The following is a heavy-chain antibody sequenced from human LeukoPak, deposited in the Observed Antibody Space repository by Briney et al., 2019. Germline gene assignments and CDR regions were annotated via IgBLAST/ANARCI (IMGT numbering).Heavy chain of an antibody. D-gene: IGHD2-15*01. CDR3: ASHGLSGYCSGGPCFDH. V-gene: IGHV3-23*01. Sequence: PGGSLRLSCAASGFTFSSYAMSWVRQAPGKGLEWVSALTSSGDNTYYADSLKGRFAISRDNSKNTLSLQMNSLRAEDTAIYYCASHGLSGYCSGGPCFDHWGQGTLVTVSS. CDR2: LTSSGDNT. CDR1: GFTFSSYA. J-gene: IGHJ4*02.